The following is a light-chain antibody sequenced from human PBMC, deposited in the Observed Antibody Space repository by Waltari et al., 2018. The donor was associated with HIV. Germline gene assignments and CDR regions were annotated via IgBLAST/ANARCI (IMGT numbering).Light chain of an antibody. Sequence: VLTQSPATLSVSPGGNATLSCRARQGIDQKSLTWYQQRPGQAPRLFFFAWSTSATGIPDRFRGSESGTECTLTIRRLEPEDFAVYYCQVYGGSPRWTFGPGTRLELK. CDR2: AWS. V-gene: IGKV3-20*01. J-gene: IGKJ1*01. CDR1: QGIDQKS. CDR3: QVYGGSPRWT.